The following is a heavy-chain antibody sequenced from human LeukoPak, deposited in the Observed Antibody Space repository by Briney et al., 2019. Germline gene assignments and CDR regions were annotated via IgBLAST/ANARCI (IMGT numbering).Heavy chain of an antibody. D-gene: IGHD6-13*01. CDR1: GYSFTRYW. Sequence: PGESLKISCKGSGYSFTRYWIGWVRQMPGKGLEWMGIIYPGDSDTRYSPSFQGQVTISADKSISTAYLQWSSLKASDTAMYYCAGHNNPAGYSSSWYSPFDYWGQGTLVTVSS. CDR2: IYPGDSDT. V-gene: IGHV5-51*01. J-gene: IGHJ4*02. CDR3: AGHNNPAGYSSSWYSPFDY.